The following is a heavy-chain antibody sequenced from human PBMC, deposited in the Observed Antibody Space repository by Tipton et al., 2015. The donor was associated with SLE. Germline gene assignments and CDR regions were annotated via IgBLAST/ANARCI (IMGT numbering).Heavy chain of an antibody. Sequence: TLSLTCAVYGGSFSGYFWSWIRQLPDKGLEWIGEINHSGTTNCNPSLKSRVTISLDTSKNQFSLELSSVTAADTAVYYCARGPFWSGSWDYWGQGTLVTVSS. CDR2: INHSGTT. D-gene: IGHD3-3*01. V-gene: IGHV4-34*01. CDR3: ARGPFWSGSWDY. J-gene: IGHJ4*02. CDR1: GGSFSGYF.